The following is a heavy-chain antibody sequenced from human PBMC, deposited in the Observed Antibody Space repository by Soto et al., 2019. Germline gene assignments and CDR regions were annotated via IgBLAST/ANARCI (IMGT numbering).Heavy chain of an antibody. CDR2: ISAYKGNT. J-gene: IGHJ4*02. CDR1: GYTFTSYG. Sequence: ASVKVSCKASGYTFTSYGISWVRQAPGQGLEWMGWISAYKGNTNYAQKLQGRVTMTTDTSTSTAYMELRSLRSDDTAVYYCARDEGVYYYDSSGYPPRYWGQGTLVTVSS. D-gene: IGHD3-22*01. CDR3: ARDEGVYYYDSSGYPPRY. V-gene: IGHV1-18*01.